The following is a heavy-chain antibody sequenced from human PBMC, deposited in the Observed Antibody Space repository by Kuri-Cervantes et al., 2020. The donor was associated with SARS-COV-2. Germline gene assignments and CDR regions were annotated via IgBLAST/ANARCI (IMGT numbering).Heavy chain of an antibody. CDR1: GDSVSSNSAA. CDR2: TYYRSKWYN. V-gene: IGHV6-1*01. J-gene: IGHJ4*02. D-gene: IGHD3-3*01. CDR3: ASSGLYYDFWPQNDLDY. Sequence: QTLSLTCAISGDSVSSNSAAWNWIRQSPSRGLEWLGRTYYRSKWYNDYAVSVKSPITINPDTSKNPFSLKLSSVTAADTAVYYCASSGLYYDFWPQNDLDYWGQGTLVTDSS.